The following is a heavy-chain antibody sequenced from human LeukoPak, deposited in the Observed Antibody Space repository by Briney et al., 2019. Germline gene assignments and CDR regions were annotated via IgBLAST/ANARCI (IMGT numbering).Heavy chain of an antibody. V-gene: IGHV3-23*01. CDR1: GFTVSSNY. Sequence: GGALRLSCAASGFTVSSNYMSWVRQAPGKGLEWVSAISGSGGSTYYADSVKGRFTISRDNSKNTLYLQMNSLRAEDTAVYYCAKTMGAIDHDYWGQGTLVTVPS. CDR2: ISGSGGST. D-gene: IGHD1-26*01. CDR3: AKTMGAIDHDY. J-gene: IGHJ4*02.